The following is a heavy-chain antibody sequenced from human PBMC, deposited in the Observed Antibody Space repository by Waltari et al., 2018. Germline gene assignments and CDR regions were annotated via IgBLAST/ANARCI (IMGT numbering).Heavy chain of an antibody. CDR1: GYSISSGYY. CDR3: ASSPAPMNFGPNWFDP. V-gene: IGHV4-38-2*01. J-gene: IGHJ5*02. Sequence: QVQLQESGPGLVKPSETLSLTCAVSGYSISSGYYWGWLRHPPGKGLEWIGSYYHSGSTYYNPSLKSRVTISVDTSKNQFSLKLSSVTAADTAVYYCASSPAPMNFGPNWFDPWGQGTLVTVSS. CDR2: YYHSGST. D-gene: IGHD3-10*01.